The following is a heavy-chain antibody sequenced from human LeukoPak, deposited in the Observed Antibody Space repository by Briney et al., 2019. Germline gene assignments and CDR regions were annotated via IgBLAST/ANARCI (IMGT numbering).Heavy chain of an antibody. Sequence: ASVKVSSTASGYTFTSYGISWVRQAPGEGLERMGWISAYNGNTNYAQKLQGRVTMTTDTSTSTAYMELRSLRSDDTAVYYCALEMATAVAYFDYWGQGTLDTVSS. CDR2: ISAYNGNT. CDR1: GYTFTSYG. CDR3: ALEMATAVAYFDY. J-gene: IGHJ4*02. V-gene: IGHV1-18*01. D-gene: IGHD5-24*01.